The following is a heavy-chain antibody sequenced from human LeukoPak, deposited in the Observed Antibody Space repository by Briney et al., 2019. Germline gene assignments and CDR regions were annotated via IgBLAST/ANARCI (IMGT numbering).Heavy chain of an antibody. CDR2: INHSGST. V-gene: IGHV4-34*01. Sequence: SETLSLTCAVYGGSFSGYYWSWIRQPPGKGLEWIGEINHSGSTNYNPSLKSRVTISVDTSKNQFSLKLSSVTAADTAVYYCASGTRGFPPPSAFDIWGQGTMVTVSS. D-gene: IGHD1-7*01. J-gene: IGHJ3*02. CDR1: GGSFSGYY. CDR3: ASGTRGFPPPSAFDI.